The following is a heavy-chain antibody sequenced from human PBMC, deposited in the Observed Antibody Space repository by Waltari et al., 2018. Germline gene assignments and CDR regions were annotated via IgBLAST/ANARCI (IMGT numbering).Heavy chain of an antibody. CDR3: AKPIYDSSGYPDY. D-gene: IGHD3-22*01. Sequence: EVQLLESGGGLVQPGGSLRLSCAASGFTFSSYAMSWVRQAPGKGLGWVSAISGSGGSTYYADSVKGRVTISRDNSKNTLYLQMNSLRAEDTAVYYCAKPIYDSSGYPDYWGQGTLVTVSS. CDR2: ISGSGGST. V-gene: IGHV3-23*01. CDR1: GFTFSSYA. J-gene: IGHJ4*02.